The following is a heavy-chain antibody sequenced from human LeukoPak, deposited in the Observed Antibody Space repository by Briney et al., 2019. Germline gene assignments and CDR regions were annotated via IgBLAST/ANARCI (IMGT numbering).Heavy chain of an antibody. D-gene: IGHD6-19*01. CDR1: GGSISSYY. J-gene: IGHJ4*02. CDR3: ARDDYSSGWYRAYYFDY. Sequence: SETLSLTCTVSGGSISSYYWSWIRQPPGKGLEWIGYIYYSGSTNYNPSLKSRVTISVDTSKNQFSLKLSSVTAADTAVYYCARDDYSSGWYRAYYFDYWGQGTLVTVSS. CDR2: IYYSGST. V-gene: IGHV4-59*12.